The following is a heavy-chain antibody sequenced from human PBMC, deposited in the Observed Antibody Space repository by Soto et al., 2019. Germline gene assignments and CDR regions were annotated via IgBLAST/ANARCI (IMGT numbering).Heavy chain of an antibody. J-gene: IGHJ6*02. CDR3: ARGYRKDSLVVVGARLGEYGIDI. CDR2: IAYDGSNA. Sequence: QVQLVESGGGVVQPGGSLRLSCAASGFTFRNHAMHWVRQAPGKGLEWLAVIAYDGSNAFYRDSVKGRFTVSRDNSKNTLYLHMDSLRSEDTGVDYCARGYRKDSLVVVGARLGEYGIDIWAQGTTVTVSS. D-gene: IGHD2-15*01. CDR1: GFTFRNHA. V-gene: IGHV3-30-3*01.